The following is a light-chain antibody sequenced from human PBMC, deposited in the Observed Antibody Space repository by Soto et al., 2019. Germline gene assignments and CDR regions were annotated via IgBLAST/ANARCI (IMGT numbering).Light chain of an antibody. CDR1: SGDVGGYNY. J-gene: IGLJ1*01. CDR2: EVS. Sequence: QSVLTQPASVSAAPGQSISISCTGTSGDVGGYNYVSWYQQQPGKAPKLIIYEVSSRPSGVSDRFSGSKSGNTASLTISGLKGDEADDYYGTSDSRSTPYVLGTGTK. CDR3: TSDSRSTPYV. V-gene: IGLV2-14*01.